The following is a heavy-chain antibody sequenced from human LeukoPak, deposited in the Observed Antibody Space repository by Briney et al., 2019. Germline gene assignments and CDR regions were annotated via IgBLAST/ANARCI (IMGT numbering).Heavy chain of an antibody. Sequence: SETLSLTCAVYGGSFSGYYWSWIRQPPGKGLEWIGEINHSGSTNYNPSLKSRATISVDTSKNQFSLKLSSVTAADTAVYYCARGRPSKRITMVRGVKGAFDIWGQGTMVTVSS. D-gene: IGHD3-10*01. V-gene: IGHV4-34*01. CDR2: INHSGST. CDR3: ARGRPSKRITMVRGVKGAFDI. J-gene: IGHJ3*02. CDR1: GGSFSGYY.